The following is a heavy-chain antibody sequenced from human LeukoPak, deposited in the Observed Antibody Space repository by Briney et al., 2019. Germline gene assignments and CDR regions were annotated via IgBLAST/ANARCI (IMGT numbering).Heavy chain of an antibody. D-gene: IGHD2-15*01. CDR3: ARGRGYFSGGSCYGWFDP. V-gene: IGHV1-2*02. CDR2: INPNSGGT. J-gene: IGHJ5*02. CDR1: GYTFTGYY. Sequence: GASVKVSCKASGYTFTGYYMHWVRQAPGQGLEWMGWINPNSGGTNYAQKFQGRVTMTRDTAISTAYTELSRLISDDPAVDYCARGRGYFSGGSCYGWFDPWGQGTLVTVS.